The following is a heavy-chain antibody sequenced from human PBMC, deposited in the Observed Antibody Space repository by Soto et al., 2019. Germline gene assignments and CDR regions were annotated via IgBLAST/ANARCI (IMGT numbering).Heavy chain of an antibody. D-gene: IGHD5-18*01. V-gene: IGHV4-34*01. CDR2: INHSGST. CDR1: GGSFSGYY. CDR3: ARVADTAMVTN. Sequence: NPSETLSLTCAVYGGSFSGYYWSWIRQPPGKGLEWIGEINHSGSTNYNPSLKSRVTISVDTSKNQFSLKLSSVTAADTAVYYCARVADTAMVTNWGQGTLVTVSS. J-gene: IGHJ4*02.